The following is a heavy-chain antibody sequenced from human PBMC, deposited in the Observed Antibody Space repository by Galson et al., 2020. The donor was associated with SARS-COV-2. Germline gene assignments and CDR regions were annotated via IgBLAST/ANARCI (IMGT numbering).Heavy chain of an antibody. D-gene: IGHD3-22*01. J-gene: IGHJ2*01. CDR2: IYPSGST. V-gene: IGHV4-38-2*01. CDR1: RYSISTTNY. Sequence: SETLSLTCAVSRYSISTTNYWGWVRQPPGKGLEWIGSIYPSGSTYYNPSLKSRVTISVDTSKNQFSLRLDSVTAADTALYYCAGQGVNMIVLGTVPGWYFDLWGRGTLVTVSS. CDR3: AGQGVNMIVLGTVPGWYFDL.